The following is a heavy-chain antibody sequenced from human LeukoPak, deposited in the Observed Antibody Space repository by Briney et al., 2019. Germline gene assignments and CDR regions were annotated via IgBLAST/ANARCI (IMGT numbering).Heavy chain of an antibody. CDR2: ISSSTTYI. CDR3: ARDGTGDSHYYDSSGRTFDY. V-gene: IGHV3-21*01. D-gene: IGHD3-22*01. CDR1: GFTFSSHS. J-gene: IGHJ4*02. Sequence: PGGSLRLSCAASGFTFSSHSMTWVRQAPGKGLEWVSSISSSTTYIYYADSVKGRFTISRDNAKNSLNLQMNSLRAEDTAVYYCARDGTGDSHYYDSSGRTFDYWGQGTLVTVSS.